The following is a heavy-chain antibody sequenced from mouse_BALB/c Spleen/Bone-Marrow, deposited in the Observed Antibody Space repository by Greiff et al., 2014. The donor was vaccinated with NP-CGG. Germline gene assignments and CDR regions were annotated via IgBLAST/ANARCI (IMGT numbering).Heavy chain of an antibody. V-gene: IGHV5-6-3*01. CDR2: INSNGGST. J-gene: IGHJ2*01. D-gene: IGHD1-1*01. CDR1: GFTFSSYG. CDR3: ARERYYGNGRIFEY. Sequence: EVKLMESGGGLVQPGGSLKLSCAASGFTFSSYGMSWVRQTPDKRLELVATINSNGGSTYYPDSVKGRFTISRDNAKNTLYLQMSSLNSEDTAMYYCARERYYGNGRIFEYWGQGTTLTVSA.